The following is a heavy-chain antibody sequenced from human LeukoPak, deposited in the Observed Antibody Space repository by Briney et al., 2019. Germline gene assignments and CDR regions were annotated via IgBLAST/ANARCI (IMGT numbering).Heavy chain of an antibody. Sequence: ASVKISCKVSGYTLTELSMHWVRQAPGKGLEWMGGFDPEDGETIYAQKFQGRVTMTEDTSTDTAYMELSSLRSEDTAVYYCARPSGSYYRDAFDIWGQGTMVTVSS. V-gene: IGHV1-24*01. D-gene: IGHD1-26*01. CDR1: GYTLTELS. CDR3: ARPSGSYYRDAFDI. J-gene: IGHJ3*02. CDR2: FDPEDGET.